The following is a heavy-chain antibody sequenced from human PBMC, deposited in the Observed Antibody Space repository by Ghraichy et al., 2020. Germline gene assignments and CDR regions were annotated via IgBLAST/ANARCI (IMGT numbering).Heavy chain of an antibody. CDR1: GESFSGHF. Sequence: SQTLSLTCAVDGESFSGHFWSWVRQPPGKGLEWIGEINYSGGTNYNPSLKSRVTMSIDTTKKQFSLRLSSVTAADTAVYYCARDVDYYGSGSFDYWGRGILVTVSS. CDR2: INYSGGT. V-gene: IGHV4-34*01. J-gene: IGHJ4*02. D-gene: IGHD3-10*01. CDR3: ARDVDYYGSGSFDY.